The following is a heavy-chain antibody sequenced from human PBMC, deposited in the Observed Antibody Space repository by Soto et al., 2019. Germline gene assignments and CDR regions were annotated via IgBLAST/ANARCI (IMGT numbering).Heavy chain of an antibody. CDR3: ARSPRSSPYFDY. CDR2: IYPGDHET. D-gene: IGHD6-13*01. Sequence: GESLKISCQCSGYTFYNFWIGWVRQWPGKGLEWMGIIYPGDHETRYSPSFHGKVTISADKSINTAYLQWNSLEASDTAFYFCARSPRSSPYFDYWGQGALVTVSS. J-gene: IGHJ4*02. V-gene: IGHV5-51*01. CDR1: GYTFYNFW.